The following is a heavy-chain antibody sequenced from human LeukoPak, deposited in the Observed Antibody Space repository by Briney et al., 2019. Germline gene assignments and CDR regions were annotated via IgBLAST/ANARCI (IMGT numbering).Heavy chain of an antibody. V-gene: IGHV4-30-2*01. CDR3: ARDNSYDSSGYWDPNWFDP. CDR1: GGSISSGGYS. Sequence: SQTLSLTCAVSGGSISSGGYSWSWIRQPPGKGLEWIGYIYHSGSTYYNPSLKSRVTISVDWSKNQFSLKLSSVTAADTAVYYCARDNSYDSSGYWDPNWFDPWGQGTLVPSPQ. D-gene: IGHD3-22*01. CDR2: IYHSGST. J-gene: IGHJ5*02.